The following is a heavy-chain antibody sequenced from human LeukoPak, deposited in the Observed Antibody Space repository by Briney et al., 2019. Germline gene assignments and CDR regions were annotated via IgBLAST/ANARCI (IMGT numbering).Heavy chain of an antibody. D-gene: IGHD2-15*01. Sequence: GGSLRLSCAASGFTFSSYAMSWVRQAPGRGLEWVSAISGSGGSTYYADSVKGRFTISRDNSKNTLYLQMNSLRAEDTAVYYCATLYCSGGSCQAPWGQGTLVTVSS. J-gene: IGHJ5*02. CDR2: ISGSGGST. CDR1: GFTFSSYA. CDR3: ATLYCSGGSCQAP. V-gene: IGHV3-23*01.